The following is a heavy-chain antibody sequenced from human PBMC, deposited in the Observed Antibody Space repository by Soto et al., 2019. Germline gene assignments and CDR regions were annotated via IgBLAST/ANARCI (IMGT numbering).Heavy chain of an antibody. Sequence: GGSLRLSCAASGFTFSSYPLRWVRQAPGKGLEWVSVISGSGSSKYYADSVKGRFTISRDNSKNTLYLQMNSLRAEDTAVYYCARHSGPWLTDSDYWGQGTLVTVSS. D-gene: IGHD6-19*01. CDR2: ISGSGSSK. CDR3: ARHSGPWLTDSDY. J-gene: IGHJ4*02. CDR1: GFTFSSYP. V-gene: IGHV3-23*01.